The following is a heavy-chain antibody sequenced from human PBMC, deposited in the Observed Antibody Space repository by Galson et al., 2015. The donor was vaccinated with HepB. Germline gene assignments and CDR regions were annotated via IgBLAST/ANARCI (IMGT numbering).Heavy chain of an antibody. D-gene: IGHD6-13*01. J-gene: IGHJ4*02. CDR2: ISYDGSNK. CDR3: AKDRGEYSSSWYYFDY. CDR1: GFTFSSYG. V-gene: IGHV3-30*18. Sequence: SLRLSCAASGFTFSSYGMHWVRQAPGKGLEWVAVISYDGSNKYYADSVKGRFTISRDNSKNTLYLQMNSLRAEDTAVYYCAKDRGEYSSSWYYFDYWSQGTLVTVSS.